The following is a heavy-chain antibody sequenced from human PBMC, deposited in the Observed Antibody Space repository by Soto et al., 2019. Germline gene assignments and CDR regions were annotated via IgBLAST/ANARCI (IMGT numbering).Heavy chain of an antibody. V-gene: IGHV1-8*01. J-gene: IGHJ3*02. CDR2: MNPNSGNT. CDR1: GYTFTGDD. CDR3: ARRHGHAFDI. Sequence: ASVKGSCKASGYTFTGDDINWVRQATGQGLEWMGWMNPNSGNTGYAQKFQGRVTMTRNTSISTAYMELSSLRSEDTAVYYCARRHGHAFDIWGQGTMVTVSS.